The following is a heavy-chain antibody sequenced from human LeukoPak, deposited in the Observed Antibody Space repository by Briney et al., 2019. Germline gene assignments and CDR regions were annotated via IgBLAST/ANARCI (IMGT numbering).Heavy chain of an antibody. V-gene: IGHV1-69*05. Sequence: GASVKVSCKASGGTFSNYAISWVRQAPGQGLEWMGRIIPIFGTAIYAQKFQGRVTITTDESTSTAYMELSSLRSEDTAVYYCARVGQIENDAFDIWGQGTMVTVSS. CDR2: IIPIFGTA. CDR3: ARVGQIENDAFDI. J-gene: IGHJ3*02. D-gene: IGHD2/OR15-2a*01. CDR1: GGTFSNYA.